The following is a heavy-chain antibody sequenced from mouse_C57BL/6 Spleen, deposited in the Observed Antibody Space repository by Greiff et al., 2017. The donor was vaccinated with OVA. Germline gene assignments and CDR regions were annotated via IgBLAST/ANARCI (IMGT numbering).Heavy chain of an antibody. D-gene: IGHD2-4*01. V-gene: IGHV2-9-1*01. CDR1: GFSLTSYA. J-gene: IGHJ2*01. Sequence: QVQLQQSGPGLVAPSQSLSITCTVSGFSLTSYAISWVRQPPGKGLEWLGVIWTGGGTNYNSALKSRLSISKDNSKSQVFLKMNSLQTDDTARYYCARFYYDYGDYFDYWGQGTTLTVSS. CDR2: IWTGGGT. CDR3: ARFYYDYGDYFDY.